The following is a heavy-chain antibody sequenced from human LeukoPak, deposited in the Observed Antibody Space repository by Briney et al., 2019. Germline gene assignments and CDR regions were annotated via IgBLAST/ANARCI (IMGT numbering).Heavy chain of an antibody. CDR2: MNPNSGNT. Sequence: EASVKVSCKASGYTFTSYDINWVRQATGQGLEWMGWMNPNSGNTVYAQKFQGRVTMTRNTSISTAYMELSSLRSEDTAVYYCARSFHCSSTSCYTFYYYYYGMDVWGQGTTVTVSS. V-gene: IGHV1-8*01. CDR3: ARSFHCSSTSCYTFYYYYYGMDV. J-gene: IGHJ6*02. D-gene: IGHD2-2*01. CDR1: GYTFTSYD.